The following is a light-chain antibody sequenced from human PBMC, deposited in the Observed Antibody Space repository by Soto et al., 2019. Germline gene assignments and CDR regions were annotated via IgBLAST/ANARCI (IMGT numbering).Light chain of an antibody. CDR2: DAF. CDR3: QQYHTFPLT. J-gene: IGKJ4*01. V-gene: IGKV1-5*01. Sequence: DIQMTHSPSTLAASVGDGVTITWRATQNINNWLAWYHQKPGEAPKLLIYDAFSLQTGVPFTFSGSGSGTDFTLTISSLQPDDFGTYYCQQYHTFPLTFGGGTKVDIK. CDR1: QNINNW.